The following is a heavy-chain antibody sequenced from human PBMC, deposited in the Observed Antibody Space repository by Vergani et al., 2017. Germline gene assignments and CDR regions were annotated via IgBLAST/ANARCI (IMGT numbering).Heavy chain of an antibody. CDR2: ISAYNGNT. J-gene: IGHJ5*02. D-gene: IGHD3-10*01. CDR3: ARIVDYYGSGSYYYNWFDP. Sequence: QVQLVQSGAEVKKPGASVKVSCKASGYTFTSYGIGWVRQAPGQGLEWMGWISAYNGNTNYEQKLQGRVTMTTDTSTSPAYMELRSLRSDDTAVYYCARIVDYYGSGSYYYNWFDPWGQGTLVTVSA. V-gene: IGHV1-18*04. CDR1: GYTFTSYG.